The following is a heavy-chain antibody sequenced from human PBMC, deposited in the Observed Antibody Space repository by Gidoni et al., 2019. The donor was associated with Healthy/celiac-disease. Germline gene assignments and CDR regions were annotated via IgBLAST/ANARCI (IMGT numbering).Heavy chain of an antibody. D-gene: IGHD6-13*01. Sequence: LEWVSAISGSGGSTYYADSVKGRFTISRDNSKNTLYLQMNSLRAEDTAVYYCAKSEGIAAAGTSANFDYWGQGTLVTVSS. CDR3: AKSEGIAAAGTSANFDY. CDR2: ISGSGGST. V-gene: IGHV3-23*01. J-gene: IGHJ4*02.